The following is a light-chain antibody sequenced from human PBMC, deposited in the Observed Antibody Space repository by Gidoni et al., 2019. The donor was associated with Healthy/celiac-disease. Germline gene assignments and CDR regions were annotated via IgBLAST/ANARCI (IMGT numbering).Light chain of an antibody. Sequence: SYVLTQPASLSVAPGQTATVTCGGYDIGSKSVHWYQQKAGQAPVLVVYDDTDRTSGIPERFSGSNSENTATLTISRVEAGDEADYYCQVWDSSSDHIVFGGGTQLTVL. CDR3: QVWDSSSDHIV. CDR2: DDT. V-gene: IGLV3-21*02. J-gene: IGLJ7*01. CDR1: DIGSKS.